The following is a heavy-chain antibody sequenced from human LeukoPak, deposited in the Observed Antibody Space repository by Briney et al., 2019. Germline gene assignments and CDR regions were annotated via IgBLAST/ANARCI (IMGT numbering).Heavy chain of an antibody. Sequence: GGSLRLSCAASGFTFSTYAMSWVRQAPGKGLEWVSAISGSGDNGDNTYYADSVEGQFTISRDNSKNTLYLQMNSLSAEDAAVYYCAKSGSTSWYLDHWGQGTLVTVSS. J-gene: IGHJ4*02. CDR1: GFTFSTYA. D-gene: IGHD6-13*01. CDR3: AKSGSTSWYLDH. CDR2: ISGSGDNGDNT. V-gene: IGHV3-23*01.